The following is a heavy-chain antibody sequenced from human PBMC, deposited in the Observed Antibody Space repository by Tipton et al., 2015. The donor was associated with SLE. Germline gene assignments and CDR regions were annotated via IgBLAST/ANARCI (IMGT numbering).Heavy chain of an antibody. CDR2: INHSGST. CDR3: ARGRGSGWVDAFDI. V-gene: IGHV4-34*01. D-gene: IGHD6-19*01. Sequence: GLVKPSETLSLTCAVYGGSSSGYYWSWIRQPPGKGLEWIGEINHSGSTNYNPSLKSRVTISVDTSKNQFSLKLSSVTAADTAVYYCARGRGSGWVDAFDIWGQGTMVTVSS. J-gene: IGHJ3*02. CDR1: GGSSSGYY.